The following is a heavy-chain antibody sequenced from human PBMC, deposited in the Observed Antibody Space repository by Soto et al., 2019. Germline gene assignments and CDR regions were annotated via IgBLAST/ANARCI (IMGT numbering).Heavy chain of an antibody. CDR1: GYTFTSYG. CDR2: ISAYNGNT. D-gene: IGHD3-22*01. J-gene: IGHJ3*02. V-gene: IGHV1-18*01. CDR3: ARDLYYYDSSGYSARAFDI. Sequence: ASVKVSCKASGYTFTSYGISWVRQAPGQGLEWMGWISAYNGNTNYAQKLRGRVTMTTDTSTSTAYMELRSLRSDDTAVYYCARDLYYYDSSGYSARAFDIWGQGTMVTVSS.